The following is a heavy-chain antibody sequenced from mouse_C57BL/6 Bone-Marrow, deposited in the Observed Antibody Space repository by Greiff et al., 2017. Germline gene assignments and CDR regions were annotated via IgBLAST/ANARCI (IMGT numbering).Heavy chain of an antibody. CDR1: GYTFTSYW. J-gene: IGHJ4*01. V-gene: IGHV1-52*01. CDR2: IDPSDSET. CDR3: ARAGYDGYHNYYAMDD. Sequence: VQLQQSGAELVRPGSSVKLSCKASGYTFTSYWMHWVKQRPIQGLEWIGNIDPSDSETHYNQKFKDKATLTVDKSSSTAYMQLSSLTSEDSAVYYCARAGYDGYHNYYAMDDWCQGTSVTVSS. D-gene: IGHD2-3*01.